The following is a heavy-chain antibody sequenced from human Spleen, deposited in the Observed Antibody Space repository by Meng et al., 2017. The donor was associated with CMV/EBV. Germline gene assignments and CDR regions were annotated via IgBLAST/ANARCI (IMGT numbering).Heavy chain of an antibody. V-gene: IGHV3-21*01. D-gene: IGHD1/OR15-1a*01. Sequence: ASAFTFSSYSMNWVRQAPGKGLEWVSSISSSNTYIYYADSVKGRFTISRDNAKNSLYLQMNSLRAEDTAVYYCARFSRNNLYYFDYWGQGTLVTVSS. CDR3: ARFSRNNLYYFDY. J-gene: IGHJ4*02. CDR2: ISSSNTYI. CDR1: AFTFSSYS.